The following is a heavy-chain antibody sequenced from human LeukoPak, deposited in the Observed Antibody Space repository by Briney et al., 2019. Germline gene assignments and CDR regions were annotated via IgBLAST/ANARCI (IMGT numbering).Heavy chain of an antibody. CDR2: IYPGDSDT. Sequence: GESLKISCQGSGYSFTTYWIGWVRQMPGKGLEWMGIIYPGDSDTRYSPSFQGQVTISVDKSISTAYLQWNSLKASDTAMYYCARVPDYGDLFDYWGQGILVTVSS. CDR1: GYSFTTYW. J-gene: IGHJ4*02. V-gene: IGHV5-51*01. CDR3: ARVPDYGDLFDY. D-gene: IGHD4-17*01.